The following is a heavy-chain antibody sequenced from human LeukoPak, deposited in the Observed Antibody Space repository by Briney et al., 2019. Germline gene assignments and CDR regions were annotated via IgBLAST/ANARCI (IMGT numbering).Heavy chain of an antibody. V-gene: IGHV3-9*01. CDR3: AKDSGSSGYDAFDI. D-gene: IGHD3-22*01. Sequence: PGGSLRLSCAASGFTFSSYAMHWVRQAPGKGLEWVSGISWNSGSIGYADSVKGRFTISRDNAKNSLYLQMNSLRAEDTALYYCAKDSGSSGYDAFDIWGQGTMVTVSS. J-gene: IGHJ3*02. CDR2: ISWNSGSI. CDR1: GFTFSSYA.